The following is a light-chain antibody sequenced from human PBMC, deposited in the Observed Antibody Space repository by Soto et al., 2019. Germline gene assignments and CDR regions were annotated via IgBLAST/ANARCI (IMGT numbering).Light chain of an antibody. CDR2: DVS. Sequence: QSVLTQPASVSGSPGQSITISCTGTSSDVGGYNYVSWYQQHPGNAPKLMIYDVSNRPSGVSNRFSGSKSGNTASLTISGLQAEDEADSYCSSYTSNSTTVVFGGGTQLTVL. CDR3: SSYTSNSTTVV. V-gene: IGLV2-14*01. J-gene: IGLJ2*01. CDR1: SSDVGGYNY.